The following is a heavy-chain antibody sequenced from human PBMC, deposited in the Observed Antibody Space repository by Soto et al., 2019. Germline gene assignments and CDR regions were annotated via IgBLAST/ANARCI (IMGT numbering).Heavy chain of an antibody. J-gene: IGHJ4*02. V-gene: IGHV1-58*01. D-gene: IGHD1-26*01. Sequence: SVKVSCKASGFTFTSSAVQWVRQARGQRLEWIGWIVVGSGNTNYAQKFQERVTITRDMSTSTTYMELSSLRSEDTAVYYCAADRTSGSSVGGYWGQGTLVTVSS. CDR3: AADRTSGSSVGGY. CDR1: GFTFTSSA. CDR2: IVVGSGNT.